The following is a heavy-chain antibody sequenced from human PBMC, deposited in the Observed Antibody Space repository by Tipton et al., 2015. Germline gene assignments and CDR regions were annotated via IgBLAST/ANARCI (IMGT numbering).Heavy chain of an antibody. CDR3: ARDKTFEAFDI. Sequence: TLSLTCTVSGGSVSSSSYYWAWIRQPPGKGLEWIGSMYYGGGTYYNPSLKSRVTISVDTSNNQFSLKLSSVTAADTAVYYCARDKTFEAFDIWGQGTEVTVSS. D-gene: IGHD2/OR15-2a*01. CDR1: GGSVSSSSYY. J-gene: IGHJ3*02. V-gene: IGHV4-39*02. CDR2: MYYGGGT.